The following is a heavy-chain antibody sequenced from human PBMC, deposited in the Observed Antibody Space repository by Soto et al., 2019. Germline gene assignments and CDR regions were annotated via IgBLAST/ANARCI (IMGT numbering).Heavy chain of an antibody. CDR3: ARNQPQRYCSGGTCRPAYGMDV. CDR1: GGSISSDIFY. CDR2: IYYSGDT. Sequence: PSETLSLTCTVSGGSISSDIFYWAWIRQPPGNGLEWIGIIYYSGDTYYNPSLAGRLTMSVDTSNQFSLTLRSVTAADTALYYCARNQPQRYCSGGTCRPAYGMDVWGRGTTVTVYS. V-gene: IGHV4-39*01. J-gene: IGHJ6*02. D-gene: IGHD2-15*01.